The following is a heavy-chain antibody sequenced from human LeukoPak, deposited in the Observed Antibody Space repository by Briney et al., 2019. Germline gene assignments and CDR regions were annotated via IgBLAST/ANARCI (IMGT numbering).Heavy chain of an antibody. V-gene: IGHV3-66*01. CDR2: IYSGGST. CDR3: AREGSYCSSTSCHRFPDGQGMDV. CDR1: GFTVSSNY. J-gene: IGHJ6*02. D-gene: IGHD2-2*01. Sequence: GGSLRLSCAASGFTVSSNYMSWVRQAPGKGLEWVSVIYSGGSTYYADSVKGRFTISRDNSKNTLYLQMNSLRSEDTAVYYCAREGSYCSSTSCHRFPDGQGMDVWGQGTTVTVSS.